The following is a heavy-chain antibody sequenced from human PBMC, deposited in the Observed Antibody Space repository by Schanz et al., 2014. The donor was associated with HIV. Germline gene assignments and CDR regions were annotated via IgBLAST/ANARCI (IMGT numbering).Heavy chain of an antibody. Sequence: QVQLQESGPGLLKPSETLSLTCTVSGDSISTYYWSWIRQPPGKGLEWIGYIYYSGSTTYYNPSLKRRVTISVDTSQKQFSLKLSSVTAADTAVYYCARGTNKGYCSSTSCYTTLDVWGQGTTVTVS. D-gene: IGHD2-2*02. CDR2: IYYSGSTT. V-gene: IGHV4-59*12. CDR1: GDSISTYY. CDR3: ARGTNKGYCSSTSCYTTLDV. J-gene: IGHJ6*02.